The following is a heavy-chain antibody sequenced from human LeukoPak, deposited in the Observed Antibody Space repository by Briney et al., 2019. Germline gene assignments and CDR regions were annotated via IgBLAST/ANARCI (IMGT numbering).Heavy chain of an antibody. J-gene: IGHJ5*02. CDR2: ISSSSSYT. D-gene: IGHD3-16*01. CDR3: ARDRVRGVLNWFDP. CDR1: GFTFSDYY. Sequence: GGSLRLSCAASGFTFSDYYMSWIRQAPGKGLEWVPYISSSSSYTNYADSVKGRFTISRDNAKNSLYLQMNSLRAEDTAVYYCARDRVRGVLNWFDPWGQGTLVTVSS. V-gene: IGHV3-11*06.